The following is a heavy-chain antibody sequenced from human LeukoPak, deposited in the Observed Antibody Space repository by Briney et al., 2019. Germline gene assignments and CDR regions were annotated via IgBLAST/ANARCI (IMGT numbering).Heavy chain of an antibody. J-gene: IGHJ6*02. Sequence: EASVKVSCKASGGTFSSYAISWVRQAPGQGLEWMGRIIPILGIANYAQKFQGRVTITADKSTSTAYMELSSLRSEDTAVYYCARDGGIVVVTAIPLYGMDVWGQGTTVTVSS. CDR1: GGTFSSYA. V-gene: IGHV1-69*04. CDR2: IIPILGIA. D-gene: IGHD2-21*02. CDR3: ARDGGIVVVTAIPLYGMDV.